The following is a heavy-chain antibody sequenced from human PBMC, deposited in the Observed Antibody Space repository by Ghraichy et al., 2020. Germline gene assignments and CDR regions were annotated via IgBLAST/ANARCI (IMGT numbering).Heavy chain of an antibody. D-gene: IGHD4-17*01. CDR2: WYTSGST. V-gene: IGHV4-61*02. CDR3: ARARDGDSAFDI. CDR1: GGSLSSGSYY. J-gene: IGHJ3*02. Sequence: SETLSLTCTVSGGSLSSGSYYWNWIRQPAGRGLDWIGRWYTSGSTNYNPSLKSRLTISVDTSKHQFSLKLNSVTAADTAVYYCARARDGDSAFDIWRQGTMVTVSA.